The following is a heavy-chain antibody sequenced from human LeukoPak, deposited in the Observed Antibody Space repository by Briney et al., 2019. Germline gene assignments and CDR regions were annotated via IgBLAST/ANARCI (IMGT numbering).Heavy chain of an antibody. CDR3: VRSDDFWSGYYGY. Sequence: AETLSLTCTLSGGSISSYCWSWIRQPPGKGLEWIGYIFYSGSTNYNPSLKSRVTISVDTSKNQFSLKLRSVTAADTAVYYCVRSDDFWSGYYGYWGQGTLVTVSS. D-gene: IGHD3-3*01. CDR2: IFYSGST. V-gene: IGHV4-59*01. J-gene: IGHJ4*02. CDR1: GGSISSYC.